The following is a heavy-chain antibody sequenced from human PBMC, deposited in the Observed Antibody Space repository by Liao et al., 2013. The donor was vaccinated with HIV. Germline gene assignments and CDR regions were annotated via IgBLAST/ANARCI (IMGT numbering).Heavy chain of an antibody. D-gene: IGHD5-12*01. Sequence: VQLQESGPGLVRPSQTLSLSCTASGGSINSAPHYWNWVRLPPGKGLEWIGHIFNSGTADYSPSLKSRVTMSLDTSKNQVSLKLSSVTAADTAVYYCARDGEATIWGGLDYWGQGTLVTVSS. CDR3: ARDGEATIWGGLDY. CDR1: GGSINSAPHY. J-gene: IGHJ4*02. CDR2: IFNSGTA. V-gene: IGHV4-30-4*01.